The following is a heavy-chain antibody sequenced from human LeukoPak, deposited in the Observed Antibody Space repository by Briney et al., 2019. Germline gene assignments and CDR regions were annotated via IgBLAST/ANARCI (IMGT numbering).Heavy chain of an antibody. D-gene: IGHD3-3*01. CDR1: GFTFSNAW. CDR2: IKSKTDGGTT. Sequence: AGGSLRLSCAASGFTFSNAWMSWVRQAPGKGLEWVGRIKSKTDGGTTDYAAPVKGGFTISRDDSKNTLYLQMNSLKTEDTAVYYCTTGNYDFWSGYYGDYWGQGTLVTVSS. CDR3: TTGNYDFWSGYYGDY. V-gene: IGHV3-15*01. J-gene: IGHJ4*02.